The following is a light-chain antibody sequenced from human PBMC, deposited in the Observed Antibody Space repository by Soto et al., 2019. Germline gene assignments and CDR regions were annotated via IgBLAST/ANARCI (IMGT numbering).Light chain of an antibody. Sequence: IQLYQSPSSLSASVGDRITITCRASQGINNHLAWYQQKPGKAPKLLIYVASTLQSGVPSRFSGSGSGTDFTLTINSLQPEDFATYYCQQLNSYPLTFGQGTLLEIK. V-gene: IGKV1-9*01. CDR2: VAS. CDR3: QQLNSYPLT. J-gene: IGKJ5*01. CDR1: QGINNH.